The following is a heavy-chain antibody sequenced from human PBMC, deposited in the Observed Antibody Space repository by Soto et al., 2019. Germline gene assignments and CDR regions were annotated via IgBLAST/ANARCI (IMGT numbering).Heavy chain of an antibody. J-gene: IGHJ4*02. CDR2: TYYRLKWYN. CDR3: ARGDLARALYYFDY. CDR1: GDSVSSSTAA. D-gene: IGHD3-3*02. V-gene: IGHV6-1*01. Sequence: SQPLSLTCVISGDSVSSSTAAWNWVRQSPSRGLEWLGRTYYRLKWYNDYALSVKSRITIKPDTSKNQFSLQLNSVTPEDTAVYSCARGDLARALYYFDYWGQGTLVTVSS.